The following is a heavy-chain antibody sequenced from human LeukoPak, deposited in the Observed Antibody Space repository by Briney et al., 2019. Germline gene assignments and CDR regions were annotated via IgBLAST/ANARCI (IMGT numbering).Heavy chain of an antibody. V-gene: IGHV1-69*05. CDR3: ARNDDSSGYYTRKNYFDY. D-gene: IGHD3-22*01. CDR2: IIPIFGTA. Sequence: SVTVSCTASGYTFTSYDISWVRQAPGQGLEWMGGIIPIFGTANYAQKFQGRVTITTDESTSTAYMELSSLRAEDTAVYYCARNDDSSGYYTRKNYFDYWGQGTLVTVSS. J-gene: IGHJ4*02. CDR1: GYTFTSYD.